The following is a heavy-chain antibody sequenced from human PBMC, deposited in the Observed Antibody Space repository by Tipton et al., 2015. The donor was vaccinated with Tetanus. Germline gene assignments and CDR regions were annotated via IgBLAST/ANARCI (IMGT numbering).Heavy chain of an antibody. CDR2: LWCDGVNQ. D-gene: IGHD1-7*01. CDR1: GFTFRNYG. CDR3: ARDFFELRSPFFGMDV. Sequence: SGFTFRNYGMHWVRQAPGKGLEWVAVLWCDGVNQFYADSVKGRFTISRDNSKNMVFLQMNSLRVEDTATYYCARDFFELRSPFFGMDVWGRGTTVTVSS. V-gene: IGHV3-33*01. J-gene: IGHJ6*02.